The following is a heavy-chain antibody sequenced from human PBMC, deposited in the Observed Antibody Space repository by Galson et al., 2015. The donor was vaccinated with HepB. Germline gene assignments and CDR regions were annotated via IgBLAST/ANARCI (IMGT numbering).Heavy chain of an antibody. CDR3: ARDFGVTMSGYYYYYGMDV. Sequence: SLRLSCAASGFTFSSYSMNWVRQAPGKGLEWVSSISSSSSYIYYADSVKGRFTISRDNAKNSLYLQMNSLRAEDTAVYYCARDFGVTMSGYYYYYGMDVWGQGTTVTVSS. D-gene: IGHD4/OR15-4a*01. J-gene: IGHJ6*02. CDR1: GFTFSSYS. CDR2: ISSSSSYI. V-gene: IGHV3-21*01.